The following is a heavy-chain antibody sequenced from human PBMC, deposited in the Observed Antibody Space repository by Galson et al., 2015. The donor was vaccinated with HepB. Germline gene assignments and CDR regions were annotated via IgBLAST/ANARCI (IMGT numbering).Heavy chain of an antibody. CDR2: IRAYNGNT. Sequence: SVKVSCKASGYTFTSYGISWVRQAPGQGLEWMGWIRAYNGNTNYAQKLQGRVTMTTDTSTSTAYMELRSLRSDDTAVYYCARGGFCSGGSCYPGNYYYYMDVWGKGTTVTVSS. CDR3: ARGGFCSGGSCYPGNYYYYMDV. CDR1: GYTFTSYG. D-gene: IGHD2-15*01. J-gene: IGHJ6*03. V-gene: IGHV1-18*01.